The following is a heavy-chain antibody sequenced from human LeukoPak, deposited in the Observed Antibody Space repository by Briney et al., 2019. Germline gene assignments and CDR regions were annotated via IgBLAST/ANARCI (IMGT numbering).Heavy chain of an antibody. CDR2: IYYSGST. Sequence: PAETLSLTCAVSGGSISSYYWNWIRQPPGKGLEWIGYIYYSGSTNYNPSLKSRVTISIDTSKNQLSLQRTSVTAADTAVYYCATDVRGLVPYYFDFWGQGTLVTVSS. D-gene: IGHD3-10*02. J-gene: IGHJ4*02. CDR3: ATDVRGLVPYYFDF. CDR1: GGSISSYY. V-gene: IGHV4-59*01.